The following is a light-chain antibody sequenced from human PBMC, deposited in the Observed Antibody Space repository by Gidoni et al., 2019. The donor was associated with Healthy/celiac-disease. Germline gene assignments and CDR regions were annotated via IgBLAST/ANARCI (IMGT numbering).Light chain of an antibody. CDR1: QSISSY. V-gene: IGKV1-39*01. CDR2: AAS. CDR3: LQSFSTPRT. J-gene: IGKJ2*01. Sequence: DIQMTQSPSSLSASVGDRVTITCRASQSISSYLNWYQQKPGKAPKLLIYAASSLQSGVPSRFSGSGSGTDFTLTISSLQPEDFAIYYCLQSFSTPRTFXQXTKLEIK.